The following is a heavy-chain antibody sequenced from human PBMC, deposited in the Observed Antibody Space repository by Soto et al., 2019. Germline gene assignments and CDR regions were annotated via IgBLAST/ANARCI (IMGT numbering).Heavy chain of an antibody. CDR3: AKDARYCSGGSCYPPEYFQH. D-gene: IGHD2-15*01. J-gene: IGHJ1*01. V-gene: IGHV3-23*01. Sequence: GGSLRLSCAASGFTFSSYAMSWVRQAPGKGLEWVSAISGSGGSTYYADSVKGRFTISRDNSKNTLYLQMNSLRAEDTAVYYCAKDARYCSGGSCYPPEYFQHWGQGTLVTVSS. CDR1: GFTFSSYA. CDR2: ISGSGGST.